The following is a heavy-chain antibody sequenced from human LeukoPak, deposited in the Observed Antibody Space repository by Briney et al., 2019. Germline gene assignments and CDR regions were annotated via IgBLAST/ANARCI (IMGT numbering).Heavy chain of an antibody. Sequence: ASVKVSCKASGYTFTSYGISWVRQAPGQGLEWMGWISAYNGNTNYAQKLQGRVTMTTDTSTSTAYMELSSLRSEDTAVYYCARYCSSTSCYHYYYYGMDVWGQGTTVTVSS. CDR1: GYTFTSYG. J-gene: IGHJ6*02. D-gene: IGHD2-2*01. CDR3: ARYCSSTSCYHYYYYGMDV. V-gene: IGHV1-18*01. CDR2: ISAYNGNT.